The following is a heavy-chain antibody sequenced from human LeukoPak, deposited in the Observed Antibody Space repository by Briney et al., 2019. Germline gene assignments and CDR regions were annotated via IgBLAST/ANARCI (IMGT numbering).Heavy chain of an antibody. J-gene: IGHJ4*02. V-gene: IGHV3-7*01. Sequence: PGGSLRLSCAASGFTFKKYWMNWVRQVPGKGLECLANIRQDGSEEYYVDSVKGRFTISRDNAKNSLYLQMNSLRAEDTAVYYCAGYSRSGVTGNVYWGQGTLVTVSS. CDR3: AGYSRSGVTGNVY. D-gene: IGHD6-19*01. CDR1: GFTFKKYW. CDR2: IRQDGSEE.